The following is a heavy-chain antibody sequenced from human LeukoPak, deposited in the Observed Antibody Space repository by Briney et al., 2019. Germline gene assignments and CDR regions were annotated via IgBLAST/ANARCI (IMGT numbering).Heavy chain of an antibody. CDR3: AKGVGGSANYYYMDV. CDR1: GFNFSRYA. CDR2: ISGSGGST. V-gene: IGHV3-23*01. J-gene: IGHJ6*03. Sequence: GGSLRLSCAASGFNFSRYAMSWVRQAPGKGLEWVSAISGSGGSTYYADSVKGRFTISRDNSKNPLYLQMNSLRAEDTAVYYCAKGVGGSANYYYMDVWGKGTTVTVSS. D-gene: IGHD3-10*01.